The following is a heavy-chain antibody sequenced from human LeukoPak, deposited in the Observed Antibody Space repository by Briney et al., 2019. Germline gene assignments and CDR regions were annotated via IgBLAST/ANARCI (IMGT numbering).Heavy chain of an antibody. CDR1: GFTFSSYA. CDR2: INTDGSST. Sequence: PGGSLRLSCAASGFTFSSYAMHWVRQAPGKGLVWVSRINTDGSSTSYADSVKGRFTISRDNAKNTLYLQMNSLRAEDTAVYYCARGGIVGATANYWSQGTLVTVSS. V-gene: IGHV3-74*01. J-gene: IGHJ4*02. D-gene: IGHD1-26*01. CDR3: ARGGIVGATANY.